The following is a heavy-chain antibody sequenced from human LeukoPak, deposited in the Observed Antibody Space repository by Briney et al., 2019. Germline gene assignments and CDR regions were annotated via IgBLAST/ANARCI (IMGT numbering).Heavy chain of an antibody. J-gene: IGHJ4*02. CDR3: AKDRANWAIDD. Sequence: PGGSLRLSCAASEFTFSNYWMTWGRQAPGKGLEWVANIKQDGSEMYYVDSVKGRFTISRDNAKNSLYLQMNSLRAEDTAVYYCAKDRANWAIDDWGQGTQVTVSS. CDR2: IKQDGSEM. CDR1: EFTFSNYW. V-gene: IGHV3-7*03. D-gene: IGHD3-16*01.